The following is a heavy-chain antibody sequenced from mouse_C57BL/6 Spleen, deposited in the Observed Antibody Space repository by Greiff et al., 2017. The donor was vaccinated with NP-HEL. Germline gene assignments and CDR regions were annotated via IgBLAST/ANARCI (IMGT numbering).Heavy chain of an antibody. Sequence: EVKLVESGGGLVQPGGSLKLSCAASGFTFSDYGMAWVRQAPRKGPEWVAFISNLAYSIYYADTVTGRFTISRENAKNTLYLEMSSLRSEDTAMYYCARRYYGSQYFDVWGTGTTVTVSS. CDR3: ARRYYGSQYFDV. CDR2: ISNLAYSI. J-gene: IGHJ1*03. V-gene: IGHV5-15*04. CDR1: GFTFSDYG. D-gene: IGHD1-1*01.